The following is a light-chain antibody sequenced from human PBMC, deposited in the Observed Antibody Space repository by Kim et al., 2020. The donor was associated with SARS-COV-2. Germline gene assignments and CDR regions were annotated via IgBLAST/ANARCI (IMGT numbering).Light chain of an antibody. CDR3: QVWDSSSDHPYV. J-gene: IGLJ1*01. CDR1: NIGSKS. CDR2: DDS. Sequence: PGKTARITCGGNNIGSKSVHWYQQKPGQAPVLVVYDDSDRPSGIPERFSGSNAGNTATLTISRVEAGDEADYYCQVWDSSSDHPYVFGTGTRVTVL. V-gene: IGLV3-21*03.